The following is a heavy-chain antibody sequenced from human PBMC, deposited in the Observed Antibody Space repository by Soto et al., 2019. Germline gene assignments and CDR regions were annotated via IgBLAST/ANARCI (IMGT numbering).Heavy chain of an antibody. Sequence: SVKVSCKASGGTFSSYAISWVRQAPGQGLEWMGGIIPIFGTANYAQKFQGRVTITADESTSTAYMELSSLGSEDTAVYYCARGYCSGGSCYDFGYWGQGTLVTVSS. CDR1: GGTFSSYA. CDR3: ARGYCSGGSCYDFGY. D-gene: IGHD2-15*01. V-gene: IGHV1-69*13. CDR2: IIPIFGTA. J-gene: IGHJ4*02.